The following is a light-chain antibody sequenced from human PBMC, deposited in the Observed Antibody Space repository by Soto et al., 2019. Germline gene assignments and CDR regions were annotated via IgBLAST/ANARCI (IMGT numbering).Light chain of an antibody. CDR2: GNI. V-gene: IGLV1-40*01. Sequence: QSVLTQPPSVSGAPGQRVTISCTGSSSNIGAGYDVHWYQQLPGTAPKLLIYGNINRPSGVPDRFSGSKSGTSASLAITGLQADDEADYYCQSYDSSLRGVFGGGTKVTVL. CDR1: SSNIGAGYD. J-gene: IGLJ2*01. CDR3: QSYDSSLRGV.